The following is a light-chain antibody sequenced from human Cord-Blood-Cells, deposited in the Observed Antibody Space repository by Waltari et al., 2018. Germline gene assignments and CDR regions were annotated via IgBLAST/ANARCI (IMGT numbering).Light chain of an antibody. Sequence: QSALAQPPPASGAPGQSITIPCTGTSQYVRGYNHVSWYQQHPGKAPNLMIYEVSKRPSGVPDRFSGSKSGNTASLTVSGLQAEDEADYYCSSYAGSNNLVFGGGTKLTVL. J-gene: IGLJ2*01. CDR2: EVS. CDR3: SSYAGSNNLV. CDR1: SQYVRGYNH. V-gene: IGLV2-8*01.